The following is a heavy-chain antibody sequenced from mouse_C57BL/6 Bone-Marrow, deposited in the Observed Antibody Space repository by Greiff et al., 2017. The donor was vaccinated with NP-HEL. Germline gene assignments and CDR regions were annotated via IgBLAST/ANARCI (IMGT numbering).Heavy chain of an antibody. CDR3: ATITTVEDFDY. CDR2: INPSSGYT. CDR1: GYTFTSYW. V-gene: IGHV1-7*01. D-gene: IGHD1-1*01. J-gene: IGHJ2*01. Sequence: QVQLQQSGAELAKPGASVKLSCKASGYTFTSYWMHWVKQSPGQGLEWIGYINPSSGYTKYNQKFKDKATLTADKSSSTAYMQLSSLTYEDSAVYYCATITTVEDFDYWGQGTTLTVSS.